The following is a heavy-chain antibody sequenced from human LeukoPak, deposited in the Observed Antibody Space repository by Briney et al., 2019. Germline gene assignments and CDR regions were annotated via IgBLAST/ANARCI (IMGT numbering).Heavy chain of an antibody. CDR2: IYTSGST. CDR3: ASIHVDTAMVDY. J-gene: IGHJ4*02. D-gene: IGHD5-18*01. V-gene: IGHV4-4*07. Sequence: SETLSLTCTVSGGSISSYYWSWIRQPAGKGLEGIGRIYTSGSTNYNPYQMSQVTMLVDTSKNQFSLKLSAVTAADTAVYYCASIHVDTAMVDYWGQGTLVTVSS. CDR1: GGSISSYY.